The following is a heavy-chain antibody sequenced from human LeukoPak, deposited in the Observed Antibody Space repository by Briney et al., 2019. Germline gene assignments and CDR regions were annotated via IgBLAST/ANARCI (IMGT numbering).Heavy chain of an antibody. CDR2: MNHNSSNT. CDR1: GYTFTSYD. V-gene: IGHV1-8*03. J-gene: IGHJ5*02. CDR3: ARGRGTRTGWFDP. Sequence: ASVAVSCKASGYTFTSYDINCVRLATGQGLEWMGWMNHNSSNTGYAQKFEGRVTITRNTSISTAYIELSSLRSEDTAVYYCARGRGTRTGWFDPWGQGTLVTVSS. D-gene: IGHD1-14*01.